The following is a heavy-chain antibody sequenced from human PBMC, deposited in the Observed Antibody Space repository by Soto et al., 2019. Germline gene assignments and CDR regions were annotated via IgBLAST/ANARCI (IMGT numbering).Heavy chain of an antibody. CDR2: IYYSGST. CDR3: ARGNGLVDIVATTTIYYYYYMDV. D-gene: IGHD5-12*01. J-gene: IGHJ6*03. V-gene: IGHV4-59*01. CDR1: GGSISSYY. Sequence: QVQLQESGPGLVKPSETLSLTCTVSGGSISSYYWSWIRQPPGKGLEWIGYIYYSGSTNYNPSLKSRVTISVDTSKNQFSLKLSSVTAADTAVYYCARGNGLVDIVATTTIYYYYYMDVWGKGTTVTVSS.